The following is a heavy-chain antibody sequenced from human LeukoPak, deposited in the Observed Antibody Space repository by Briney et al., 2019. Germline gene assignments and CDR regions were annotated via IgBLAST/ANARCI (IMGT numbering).Heavy chain of an antibody. CDR2: ISNSGGST. Sequence: PGGSLRLSCAASGFTFSSYGMSGVRQAPGKGLEWVSAISNSGGSTYYADSVKGRFTISRDNSKNTLYLQMNSLRAEDTAVYYCAKDLSYGDPVIWGQGTMVTVSS. D-gene: IGHD4-17*01. CDR1: GFTFSSYG. J-gene: IGHJ3*02. CDR3: AKDLSYGDPVI. V-gene: IGHV3-23*01.